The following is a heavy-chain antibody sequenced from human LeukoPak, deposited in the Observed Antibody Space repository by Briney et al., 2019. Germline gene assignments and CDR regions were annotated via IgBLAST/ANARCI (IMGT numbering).Heavy chain of an antibody. Sequence: PGGSLRLSCAASGFSFSSFGMHWVRQAPGEGLEWVAYIGYSGTNTHYADSVKGRFTISRDNSKNTVHLQMNSLRAADTALYSCARDLTGKYYIAYWGQGTLVTVS. D-gene: IGHD2-8*02. CDR3: ARDLTGKYYIAY. CDR2: IGYSGTNT. J-gene: IGHJ4*02. CDR1: GFSFSSFG. V-gene: IGHV3-30*02.